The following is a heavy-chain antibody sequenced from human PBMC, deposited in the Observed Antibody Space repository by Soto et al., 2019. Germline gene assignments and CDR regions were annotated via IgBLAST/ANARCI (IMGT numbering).Heavy chain of an antibody. CDR3: ARSGILTGYWGSYAFDI. CDR1: GGSISSYY. Sequence: SETLSLTCTVSGGSISSYYWSWIRQPPGKGLEWIGYIYYSGSTNYNPSLKSRVTISVDTSKNQFSLKLSSVTAADTAVYYCARSGILTGYWGSYAFDIWGQGTMVTVSS. CDR2: IYYSGST. J-gene: IGHJ3*02. V-gene: IGHV4-59*08. D-gene: IGHD3-9*01.